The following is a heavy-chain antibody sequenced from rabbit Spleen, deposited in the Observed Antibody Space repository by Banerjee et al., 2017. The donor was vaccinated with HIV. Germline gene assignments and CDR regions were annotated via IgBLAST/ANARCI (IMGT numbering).Heavy chain of an antibody. J-gene: IGHJ4*01. Sequence: QEQLVESGGDLVKPGGSLTLTCTASGFTFSSVYMSWVRQAPGKGLEWIGTISAGGNTYYASWAKGRFTFSKTSSTVDLKMTSLTAADTATYFCARGDTGDVTSFDLWGPGTLVTVS. D-gene: IGHD2-1*01. CDR2: ISAGGNT. CDR1: GFTFSSVY. V-gene: IGHV1S45*01. CDR3: ARGDTGDVTSFDL.